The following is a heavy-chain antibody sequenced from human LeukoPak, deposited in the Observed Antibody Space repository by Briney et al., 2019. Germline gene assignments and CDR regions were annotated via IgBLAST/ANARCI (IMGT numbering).Heavy chain of an antibody. Sequence: ASVKVSCKASGYTFTGYYMYWVRQAPGQGLEWIGWTQPMSGGTKYGQKFQGRVIMPRDTSIRTAYMELSRLRSDDTAVYYCERVGITYSVGYTLSSWGQGTLVTV. CDR2: TQPMSGGT. CDR1: GYTFTGYY. V-gene: IGHV1-2*02. J-gene: IGHJ4*02. D-gene: IGHD1-26*01. CDR3: ERVGITYSVGYTLSS.